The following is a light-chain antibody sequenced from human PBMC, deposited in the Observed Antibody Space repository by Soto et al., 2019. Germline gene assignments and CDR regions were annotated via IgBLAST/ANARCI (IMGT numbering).Light chain of an antibody. CDR3: CSYAGSSTLGV. Sequence: QSALTQPASVSGSPGQSITISCTGTSSDVGSYNLVSWYQQHPGKAPKLMIYEGSKRPSGVSNRFSGSKSGNTASLTISGLQAEHEADYYCCSYAGSSTLGVFGGGTKLTVL. CDR1: SSDVGSYNL. V-gene: IGLV2-23*01. CDR2: EGS. J-gene: IGLJ2*01.